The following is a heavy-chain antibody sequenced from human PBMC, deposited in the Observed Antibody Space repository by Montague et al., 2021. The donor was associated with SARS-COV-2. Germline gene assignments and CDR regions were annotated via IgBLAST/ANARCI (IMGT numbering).Heavy chain of an antibody. D-gene: IGHD2-21*02. CDR2: IYHAGYI. CDR3: ARAPCVGDCNSLAIWFDP. J-gene: IGHJ5*02. CDR1: GYSISSGYF. V-gene: IGHV4-38-2*02. Sequence: SETLSLTCTVFGYSISSGYFWAWLRPPPGKGLEWIGSIYHAGYIHYNPSLKSRVSISIDTSRNQISLRVTDVAAADTAVYYCARAPCVGDCNSLAIWFDPWGQGTLVSVSS.